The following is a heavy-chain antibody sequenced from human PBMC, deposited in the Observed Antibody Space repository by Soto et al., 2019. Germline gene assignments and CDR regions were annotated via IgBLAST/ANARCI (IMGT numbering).Heavy chain of an antibody. D-gene: IGHD5-12*01. CDR2: IYSGGST. CDR1: GFTVSSNY. V-gene: IGHV3-53*01. J-gene: IGHJ4*02. CDR3: ARASSRDGYNSPFDY. Sequence: EVQLVESGGGLIQPGGSLRLSCAASGFTVSSNYMSWVRQAPGKGLEWVSVIYSGGSTYYADSVKGRFTISRDNSKNTRYLQMNSVRAEDTAVYYCARASSRDGYNSPFDYWGQGTLVTVSS.